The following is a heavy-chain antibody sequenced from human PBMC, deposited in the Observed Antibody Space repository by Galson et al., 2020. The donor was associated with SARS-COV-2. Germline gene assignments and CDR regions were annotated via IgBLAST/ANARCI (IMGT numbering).Heavy chain of an antibody. J-gene: IGHJ6*03. CDR1: GYTFTSYG. Sequence: ASVKVSCKASGYTFTSYGISWVRQAPGQGLEWMGWISAYNGNTNYAQKLQGRVTMTTDTSTSTAYMELRSLRSDDTAVYYCARAVTTTRIYYYYMDVWGKGTTVTVSS. V-gene: IGHV1-18*01. D-gene: IGHD4-4*01. CDR3: ARAVTTTRIYYYYMDV. CDR2: ISAYNGNT.